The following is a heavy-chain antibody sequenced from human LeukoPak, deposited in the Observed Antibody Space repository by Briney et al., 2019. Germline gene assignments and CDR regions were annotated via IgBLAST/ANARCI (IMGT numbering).Heavy chain of an antibody. V-gene: IGHV4-39*01. CDR2: IYYSGST. CDR3: AGRFLEWLLDY. Sequence: SSETLSLTCTVSGGSISSGDYYWSWIRQPPGKGLEWIGTIYYSGSTYYNPSLKSRVTISVDTSKNQFSLKLSSVTAADTAVYYCAGRFLEWLLDYWGQGTLVTVSS. D-gene: IGHD3-3*01. J-gene: IGHJ4*02. CDR1: GGSISSGDYY.